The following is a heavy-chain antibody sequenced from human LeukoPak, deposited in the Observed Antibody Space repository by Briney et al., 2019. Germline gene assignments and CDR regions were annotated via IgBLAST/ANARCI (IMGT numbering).Heavy chain of an antibody. V-gene: IGHV3-7*01. CDR3: ARDPLRRFDY. J-gene: IGHJ4*02. CDR1: GFTFSSYG. Sequence: PGGSLRLSCAASGFTFSSYGMSWVRQAPGKGLEWVANIKEDGSEKYYVDSVKGRFTISRDNAKNSLYLQMNSLRAEDTAVYYCARDPLRRFDYRGQGTLVTVSS. CDR2: IKEDGSEK.